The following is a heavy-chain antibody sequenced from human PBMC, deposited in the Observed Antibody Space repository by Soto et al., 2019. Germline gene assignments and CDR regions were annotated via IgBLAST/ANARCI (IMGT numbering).Heavy chain of an antibody. Sequence: GGSLRLSCAASGFIFSDYYMSWIRQAPGKGLEWLSYISNSDSFIYYADSVKGRFTISRDSAKNLLYVQMNSLRVEDTAVYYCARGLTIFGVNDAFDIWGQGTMVTVS. V-gene: IGHV3-11*01. CDR2: ISNSDSFI. CDR3: ARGLTIFGVNDAFDI. D-gene: IGHD3-3*01. CDR1: GFIFSDYY. J-gene: IGHJ3*02.